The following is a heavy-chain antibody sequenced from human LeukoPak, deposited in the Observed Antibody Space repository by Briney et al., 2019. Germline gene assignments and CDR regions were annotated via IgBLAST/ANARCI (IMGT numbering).Heavy chain of an antibody. J-gene: IGHJ4*02. D-gene: IGHD6-13*01. CDR3: ARMKGRSGGSSTWYYFDY. Sequence: GESLQISCKGSGYSFTNYWIGWVRQLPEKGLEWMGIIYPGDSDTRYSPSFQGQVTISADKSISTAYLQWSSLKASDTAIYYCARMKGRSGGSSTWYYFDYWGQGTLVTVSS. CDR2: IYPGDSDT. V-gene: IGHV5-51*01. CDR1: GYSFTNYW.